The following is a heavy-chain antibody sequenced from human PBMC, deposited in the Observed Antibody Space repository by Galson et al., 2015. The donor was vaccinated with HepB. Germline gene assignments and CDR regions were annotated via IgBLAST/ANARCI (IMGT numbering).Heavy chain of an antibody. J-gene: IGHJ4*02. CDR2: ISGSGVST. D-gene: IGHD4-23*01. CDR3: AKDSSMVTPVRCDY. V-gene: IGHV3-23*01. CDR1: GFTFSSYA. Sequence: SLRLSCAASGFTFSSYAMSWVRQAPGKGLEWVSAISGSGVSTYYADSVKGRFTISRDNSKNTLYLQMNSLRAEDTAVYYCAKDSSMVTPVRCDYWGQGTLVTVSS.